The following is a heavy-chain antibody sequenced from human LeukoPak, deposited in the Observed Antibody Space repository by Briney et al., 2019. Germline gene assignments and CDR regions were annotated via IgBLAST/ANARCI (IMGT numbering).Heavy chain of an antibody. Sequence: SVKVSCKASGGTFSSYAISWVRQAPGQGLEWMGRIIPIFGTANYAQKFQGRVTITTDESTSTAYMELSSLRSEDTAVYYCARIILPRDDAFDIWGQGTMVTVSS. CDR1: GGTFSSYA. CDR2: IIPIFGTA. CDR3: ARIILPRDDAFDI. D-gene: IGHD2/OR15-2a*01. J-gene: IGHJ3*02. V-gene: IGHV1-69*05.